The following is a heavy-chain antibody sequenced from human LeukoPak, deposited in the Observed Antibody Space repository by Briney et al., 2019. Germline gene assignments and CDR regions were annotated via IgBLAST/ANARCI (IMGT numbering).Heavy chain of an antibody. Sequence: GGSLRLSCAASGFTFSSYTTNWVRQAPGKGLEWVSYISSSSDIIHYADSVKGRFTISRDNAKNSLYLQMNSLRAEDTALYYCAKDTLLSGSYLTYFDYWGQGTLVTVSS. V-gene: IGHV3-48*04. CDR2: ISSSSDII. D-gene: IGHD1-26*01. CDR1: GFTFSSYT. J-gene: IGHJ4*02. CDR3: AKDTLLSGSYLTYFDY.